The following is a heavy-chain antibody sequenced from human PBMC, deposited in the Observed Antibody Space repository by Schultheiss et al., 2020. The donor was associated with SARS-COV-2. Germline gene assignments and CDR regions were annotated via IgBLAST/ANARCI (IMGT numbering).Heavy chain of an antibody. CDR3: ARGDEYDSSFWYFDL. J-gene: IGHJ2*01. CDR1: GGSISSYY. D-gene: IGHD3-22*01. Sequence: SETLPLTCTVSGGSISSYYWSWIRQPPGKGLEWIGYIYYSGSTNYNPSLKSRVTISVDTSKNQFSLKLSSVTAADTAVYYCARGDEYDSSFWYFDLWGRGTLVTVSS. CDR2: IYYSGST. V-gene: IGHV4-59*01.